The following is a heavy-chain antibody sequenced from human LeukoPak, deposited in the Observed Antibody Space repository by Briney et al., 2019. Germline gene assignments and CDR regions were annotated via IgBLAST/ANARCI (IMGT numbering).Heavy chain of an antibody. J-gene: IGHJ4*02. CDR1: GFIFSGSP. CDR2: IRFDGSIK. D-gene: IGHD4-11*01. Sequence: GRSLRLSCVTSGFIFSGSPMHWVRQAPGKGLEWVAFIRFDGSIKYYAESVKGRFTISRDNSKNTLYAQMNSLRDEDTAVYYCAKEGRPPGTDNYSNWLFDDYWGQGTLVTVSS. CDR3: AKEGRPPGTDNYSNWLFDDY. V-gene: IGHV3-30*02.